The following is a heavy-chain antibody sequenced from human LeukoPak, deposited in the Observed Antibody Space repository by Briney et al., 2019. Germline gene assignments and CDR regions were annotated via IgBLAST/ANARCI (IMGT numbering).Heavy chain of an antibody. CDR1: GFTLSSYA. CDR2: IRYDGSNK. Sequence: GGSLRLSCAASGFTLSSYAMHWVRQAPGNGLEWVAFIRYDGSNKYYADSVKGRFTISRDNSKNTLYLQMNSLRAEDTAVYYCARDGYYGSGSYLKYWGQGTLVTVSS. V-gene: IGHV3-30*02. CDR3: ARDGYYGSGSYLKY. D-gene: IGHD3-10*01. J-gene: IGHJ4*02.